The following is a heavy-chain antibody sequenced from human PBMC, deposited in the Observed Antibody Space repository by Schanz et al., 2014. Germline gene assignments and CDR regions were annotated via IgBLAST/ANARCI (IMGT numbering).Heavy chain of an antibody. J-gene: IGHJ4*02. V-gene: IGHV3-48*01. Sequence: EVQLVESGGGVVQPGRSLRLSCAASGITFSSHSFNWVRQAPGKGLEWISYITYNGGTIYYADSVKGRFTISRDNSKTTVYLQMNSLRAEDTAVYYCAKDAENTAMITDYFDYWGQGTLVTVSS. CDR1: GITFSSHS. D-gene: IGHD5-18*01. CDR3: AKDAENTAMITDYFDY. CDR2: ITYNGGTI.